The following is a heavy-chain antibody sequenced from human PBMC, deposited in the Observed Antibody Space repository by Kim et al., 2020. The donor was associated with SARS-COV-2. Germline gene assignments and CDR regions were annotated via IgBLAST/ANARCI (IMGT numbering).Heavy chain of an antibody. V-gene: IGHV3-30*18. CDR2: ISYDGSNK. CDR3: AKPLHVRGVIQDAFDI. Sequence: GGSLRLSCAASGFTFSSYGMHWVRQAPGKGLEWVAVISYDGSNKYYADSVKGRFTISRDNSKNTLYLQMNSLRAEDTAVYYCAKPLHVRGVIQDAFDIWGQGKMVTVSS. CDR1: GFTFSSYG. D-gene: IGHD3-10*01. J-gene: IGHJ3*02.